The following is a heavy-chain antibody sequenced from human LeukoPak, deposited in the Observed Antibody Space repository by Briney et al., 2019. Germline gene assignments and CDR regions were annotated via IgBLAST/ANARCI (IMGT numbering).Heavy chain of an antibody. J-gene: IGHJ3*02. Sequence: ASVKVFCKASGYTFTTYYIHWVRQAPGQGLEWMGIINPSGGSTSYAQKFQGGVTMTRDTSTSTVYMELSGLRSEDTALYYCASLPAATGSHDFDIWGQGTMVTVSS. CDR3: ASLPAATGSHDFDI. V-gene: IGHV1-46*01. CDR2: INPSGGST. CDR1: GYTFTTYY. D-gene: IGHD2-2*01.